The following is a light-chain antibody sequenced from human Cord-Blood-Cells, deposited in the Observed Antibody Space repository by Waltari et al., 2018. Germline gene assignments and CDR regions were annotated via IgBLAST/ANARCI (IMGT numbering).Light chain of an antibody. Sequence: QSVLTQPPSVSGAPGQRVTISCTGSSSNIGAGYDVNWYQQLPGTAPKLLSYGNSNRPSGVPDRFSGSKSGTSASLAITGLQAEDEADYYCQSYDSSLSGSVFGGGTKLTGL. CDR1: SSNIGAGYD. V-gene: IGLV1-40*01. CDR2: GNS. J-gene: IGLJ2*01. CDR3: QSYDSSLSGSV.